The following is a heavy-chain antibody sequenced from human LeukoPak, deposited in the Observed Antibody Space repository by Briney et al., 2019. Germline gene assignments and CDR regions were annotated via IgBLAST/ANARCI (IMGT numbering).Heavy chain of an antibody. D-gene: IGHD2-2*01. V-gene: IGHV3-23*01. CDR1: GLTFSSYA. Sequence: GGSLRLSCAASGLTFSSYAMMWLRQAPGKGLEWVSAITGSGGWALYAESVKGRFTISRDNAKNSLYLQMNSLRAEDTAVYYCATYSSSNGREFQYWGQGTLVTVSS. CDR3: ATYSSSNGREFQY. J-gene: IGHJ1*01. CDR2: ITGSGGWA.